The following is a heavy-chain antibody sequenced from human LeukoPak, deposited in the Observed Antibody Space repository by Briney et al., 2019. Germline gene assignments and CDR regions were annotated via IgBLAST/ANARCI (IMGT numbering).Heavy chain of an antibody. CDR2: ISSSSSSYI. CDR3: ARGSCSSTSCPPRRFDP. Sequence: GGSLRLSCAASGFTFSSYSMNWVRQAPGKGLEWVSSISSSSSSYIYYADSVKGRFTISRDNAKNSLYLQMNSLRAEDTAVYYCARGSCSSTSCPPRRFDPWGQGTLVTVSS. J-gene: IGHJ5*02. V-gene: IGHV3-21*01. D-gene: IGHD2-2*01. CDR1: GFTFSSYS.